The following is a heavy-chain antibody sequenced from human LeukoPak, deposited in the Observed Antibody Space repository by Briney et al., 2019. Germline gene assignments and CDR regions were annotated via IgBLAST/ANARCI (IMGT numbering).Heavy chain of an antibody. Sequence: ASVKVSCKASGYTFTSYGISWVRQAPGQGLEWMGWISAYNGNTNYAQKLQGRVTMTTDTSTSTAYMELRSLRSDDTAVYYCARGDYYGSGRPREYYYYMDVWGKGTTVTISS. CDR3: ARGDYYGSGRPREYYYYMDV. D-gene: IGHD3-10*01. CDR1: GYTFTSYG. J-gene: IGHJ6*03. CDR2: ISAYNGNT. V-gene: IGHV1-18*01.